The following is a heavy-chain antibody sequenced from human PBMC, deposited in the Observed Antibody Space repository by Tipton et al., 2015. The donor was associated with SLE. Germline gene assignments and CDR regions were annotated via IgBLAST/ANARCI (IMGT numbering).Heavy chain of an antibody. V-gene: IGHV4-61*02. CDR2: IYTSAST. CDR1: GGSISSRSYY. D-gene: IGHD1-26*01. Sequence: TLSLTCTVSGGSISSRSYYWSWVRQPAGKGLEWIGRIYTSASTIYNPSLKSRVTLSSDTSKNQFSLRVRSVTAADTAVYYCARGGGSYYDYWGQGTLVTVSS. CDR3: ARGGGSYYDY. J-gene: IGHJ4*02.